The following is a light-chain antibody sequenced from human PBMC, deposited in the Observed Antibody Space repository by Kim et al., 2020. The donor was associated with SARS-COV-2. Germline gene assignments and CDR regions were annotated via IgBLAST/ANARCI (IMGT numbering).Light chain of an antibody. J-gene: IGKJ4*01. Sequence: SVGYRVPITCRASRSINSWLAWYQQNPGKAPKFLIYKASTLESGVPSRFSGSGSGTEFTLTISSLQPDDFATYYCQQYHDYPLTFGGGTKVDIK. V-gene: IGKV1-5*03. CDR2: KAS. CDR1: RSINSW. CDR3: QQYHDYPLT.